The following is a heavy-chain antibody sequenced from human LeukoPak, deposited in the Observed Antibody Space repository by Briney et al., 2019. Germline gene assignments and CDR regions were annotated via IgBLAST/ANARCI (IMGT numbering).Heavy chain of an antibody. CDR2: ISAYNGNT. J-gene: IGHJ4*02. D-gene: IGHD5-18*01. CDR3: ARGRRGYSYGYCDY. V-gene: IGHV1-18*04. CDR1: GYTFTSYG. Sequence: ASVKVSCKASGYTFTSYGISWVRQTPGQGLEWMGWISAYNGNTNYAQKLQGRVTMTTDTSTSTAYMELRSLRSDDTAVYYCARGRRGYSYGYCDYWGQGTLVTVSS.